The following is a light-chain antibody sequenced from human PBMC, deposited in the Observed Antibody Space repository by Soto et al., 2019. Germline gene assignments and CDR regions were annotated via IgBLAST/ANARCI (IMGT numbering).Light chain of an antibody. CDR1: RSNIGTNT. CDR3: VAWDDSRTGYV. V-gene: IGLV1-44*01. J-gene: IGLJ1*01. CDR2: TDD. Sequence: QSVLTQPPSASGTPGQRITISCSGSRSNIGTNTVNWYRQLAGTAPKLLIHTDDQRPSGVPDRFSGSKSGTSASLAISGLQYDDEADYFCVAWDDSRTGYVFGPGNKVTVL.